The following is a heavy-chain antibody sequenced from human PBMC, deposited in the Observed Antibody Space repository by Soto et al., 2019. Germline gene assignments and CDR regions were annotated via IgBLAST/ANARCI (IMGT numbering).Heavy chain of an antibody. CDR3: ARYDFGTFDY. J-gene: IGHJ4*02. CDR1: GDSISSSFW. CDR2: IYHTEST. Sequence: QVLLQESGPGLVKPSGTLSLTCSVSGDSISSSFWWRWVRQHPGKGLEWIGEIYHTESTVYNPSLKSRVTISVDKSKNQFSLNLDSVTAADTAVYYCARYDFGTFDYWGRGILVTVSS. V-gene: IGHV4-4*02. D-gene: IGHD4-17*01.